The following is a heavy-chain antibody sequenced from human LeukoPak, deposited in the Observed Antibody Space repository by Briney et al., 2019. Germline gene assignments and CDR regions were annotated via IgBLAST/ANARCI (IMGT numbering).Heavy chain of an antibody. V-gene: IGHV1-2*02. CDR1: GHTFTGYY. CDR3: ARVVANDAFDI. D-gene: IGHD2-15*01. J-gene: IGHJ3*02. CDR2: INPNSGGT. Sequence: GASVKVSCKASGHTFTGYYMHWVRQAPGQGLEWMGWINPNSGGTSYAQKFQGRVTMTRDTSISTAYMELSRLRSDDTAVYYCARVVANDAFDIWGQGTMVTVSS.